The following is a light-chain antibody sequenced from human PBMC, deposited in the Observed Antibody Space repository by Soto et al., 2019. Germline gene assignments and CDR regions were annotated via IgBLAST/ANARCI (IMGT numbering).Light chain of an antibody. CDR1: SSDVGGYNY. J-gene: IGLJ2*01. Sequence: QSALTQPPSASGSPGQSVTISCTGTSSDVGGYNYVSWYQQHPGKAPKLMIYEVSKRPSGVPGRFSGSKSGNTASLTVSGLPADDEADYYCTSYAGSNNFVVFGGGTKVTVL. CDR3: TSYAGSNNFVV. CDR2: EVS. V-gene: IGLV2-8*01.